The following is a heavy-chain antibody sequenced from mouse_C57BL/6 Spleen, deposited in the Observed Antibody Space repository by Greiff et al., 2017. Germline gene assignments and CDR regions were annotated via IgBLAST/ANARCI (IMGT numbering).Heavy chain of an antibody. CDR3: ARETGSYYFDY. CDR1: GYTFTSYW. Sequence: QVQLKQPGAELVRPGSSVKLSCKASGYTFTSYWMHWVKQRPIQGLEWIGNIDPSDSETHYNQKFKDKATLTVDKSSSTAYMQLSSLTSEDSAVYYCARETGSYYFDYWGQGTTLTVSP. V-gene: IGHV1-52*01. CDR2: IDPSDSET. J-gene: IGHJ2*01. D-gene: IGHD4-1*01.